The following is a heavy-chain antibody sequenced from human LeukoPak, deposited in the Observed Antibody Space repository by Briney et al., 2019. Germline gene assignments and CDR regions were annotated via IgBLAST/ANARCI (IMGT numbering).Heavy chain of an antibody. CDR3: ARDYGDYPSY. Sequence: GASVKVSCKASGYSFTSYGITWVRQAPGQGLEWMGWISGYNGNTKYAQKFQGRVTMTTDTSTSTAYMELRSLRSDDTDVYYCARDYGDYPSYWGQGTLVTVSS. CDR1: GYSFTSYG. CDR2: ISGYNGNT. D-gene: IGHD4-17*01. J-gene: IGHJ4*02. V-gene: IGHV1-18*01.